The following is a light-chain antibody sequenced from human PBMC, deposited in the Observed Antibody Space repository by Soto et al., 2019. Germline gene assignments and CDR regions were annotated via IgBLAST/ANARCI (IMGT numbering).Light chain of an antibody. CDR3: QQYTDWPT. V-gene: IGKV3-11*01. J-gene: IGKJ1*01. Sequence: EIVLTQSPATLSLSPGERATPSCRASQSVSSYLAWYQQKPGQAPRLLIYDASNRATGIPARFSGSGSGTDFTLTISSLEPEDYSVYFCQQYTDWPTFGQGTKVEIK. CDR1: QSVSSY. CDR2: DAS.